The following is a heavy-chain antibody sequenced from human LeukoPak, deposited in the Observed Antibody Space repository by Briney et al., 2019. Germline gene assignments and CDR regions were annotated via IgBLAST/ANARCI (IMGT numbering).Heavy chain of an antibody. CDR3: AKVSDRDSSGYYWGSES. Sequence: SETLSLTCAVYSGSFSGYYWSWIRQPPGKGLECIGYIYYSGSTNYNPSLKSRVTISVDTSRNQFSLKLTSVTAADTAVYYCAKVSDRDSSGYYWGSESWGQGTLVTVSS. J-gene: IGHJ5*02. V-gene: IGHV4-59*08. CDR2: IYYSGST. D-gene: IGHD3-22*01. CDR1: SGSFSGYY.